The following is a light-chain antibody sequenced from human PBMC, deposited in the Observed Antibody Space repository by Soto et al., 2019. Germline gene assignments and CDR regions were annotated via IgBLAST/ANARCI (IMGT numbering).Light chain of an antibody. CDR2: GVS. Sequence: EIVMTQSPATLSVSPGERATLSCRASQSVSSNFAWYQQRPAQAPRLLIYGVSTRATGVPTRFSGSGSGTEFTLTISSLQSEDFAVYYCQQYHDWPLTFGGGTKADIK. CDR1: QSVSSN. J-gene: IGKJ4*01. V-gene: IGKV3D-15*01. CDR3: QQYHDWPLT.